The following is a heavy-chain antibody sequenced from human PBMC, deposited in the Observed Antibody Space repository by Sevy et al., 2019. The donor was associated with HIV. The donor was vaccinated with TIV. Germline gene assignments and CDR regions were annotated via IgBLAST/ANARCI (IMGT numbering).Heavy chain of an antibody. CDR2: IRGITDGRTT. D-gene: IGHD3-10*01. J-gene: IGHJ4*02. CDR3: TTVGMIRRADLDY. CDR1: GFTFSNAW. V-gene: IGHV3-15*01. Sequence: GGSLRLSCAASGFTFSNAWMSWVRQTAGKGLEWVGRIRGITDGRTTDYAAPVKGRFTISTDDSKDTLYLQMDMLKTEDTGVYYCTTVGMIRRADLDYWGRGTLVTVSS.